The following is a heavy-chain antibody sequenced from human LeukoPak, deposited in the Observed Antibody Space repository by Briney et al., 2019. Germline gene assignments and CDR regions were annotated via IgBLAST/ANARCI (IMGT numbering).Heavy chain of an antibody. CDR2: INTDGSNT. CDR3: TRAKRWLKGLFDY. Sequence: PGGSLRLSCAASGFTFSSYWMHWVRQGPGRGLVWVSGINTDGSNTRYADSVKGRFTISRDNAKNSLYLQMNSLRAEDTAVYYCTRAKRWLKGLFDYWGQGTLVTVSS. J-gene: IGHJ4*02. V-gene: IGHV3-74*01. CDR1: GFTFSSYW. D-gene: IGHD5-24*01.